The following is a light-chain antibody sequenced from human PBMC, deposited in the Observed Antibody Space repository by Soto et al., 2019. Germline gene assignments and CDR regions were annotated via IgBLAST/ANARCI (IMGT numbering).Light chain of an antibody. CDR3: QQYGSSAIT. CDR1: QSVSSSY. V-gene: IGKV3-20*01. CDR2: GVS. J-gene: IGKJ5*01. Sequence: EIVLTQSPGTLSLSPGERPTLSYRASQSVSSSYLAWYQQKPGQAPRVXIYGVSSRATGIPDRFSGSGAGTECTLTISRLEPEDFEVDYCQQYGSSAITFGQGTRLEIK.